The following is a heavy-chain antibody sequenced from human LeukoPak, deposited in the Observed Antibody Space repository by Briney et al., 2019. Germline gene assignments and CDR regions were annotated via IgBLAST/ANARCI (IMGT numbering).Heavy chain of an antibody. D-gene: IGHD3-22*01. J-gene: IGHJ4*02. CDR3: ARATYYYDSSGYYVFYFDN. V-gene: IGHV3-53*01. Sequence: DSVKGRFTISRDNSKNTLYLQMNSLRAEDTAVYYCARATYYYDSSGYYVFYFDNWGQGTLVTVSS.